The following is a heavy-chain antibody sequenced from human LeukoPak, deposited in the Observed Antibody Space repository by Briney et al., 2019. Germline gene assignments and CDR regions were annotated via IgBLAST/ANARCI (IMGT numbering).Heavy chain of an antibody. CDR1: GYTFTSYG. Sequence: ASVKVTCKASGYTFTSYGISWVRQAPGQGLEWMGWIRAYNGNTNYAQKLQGRVTMTTDTSTSTAYMELRSLRSDDTAVYYCARVQEGYCSSTSCYNYFDYWGQGTLVTVSS. V-gene: IGHV1-18*01. D-gene: IGHD2-2*02. CDR3: ARVQEGYCSSTSCYNYFDY. J-gene: IGHJ4*02. CDR2: IRAYNGNT.